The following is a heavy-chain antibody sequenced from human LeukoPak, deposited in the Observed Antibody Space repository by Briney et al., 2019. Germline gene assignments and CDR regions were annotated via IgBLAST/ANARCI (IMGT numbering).Heavy chain of an antibody. J-gene: IGHJ4*02. Sequence: GGSLRLSCAASRFTVSSNYMSWVRQAPGKGLEWVSVIYSGGSTYYADSVKGRFTISRDNSKNTLYLQMNSLRTEDTAVYYCARRYCGGDCYFDYWGQGTLVTVSS. V-gene: IGHV3-53*01. CDR1: RFTVSSNY. D-gene: IGHD2-21*02. CDR3: ARRYCGGDCYFDY. CDR2: IYSGGST.